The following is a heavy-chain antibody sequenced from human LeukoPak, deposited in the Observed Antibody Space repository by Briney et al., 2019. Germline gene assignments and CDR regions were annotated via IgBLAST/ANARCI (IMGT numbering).Heavy chain of an antibody. Sequence: GGSLRLSCAASGFTFDDYGMSWVRQAPGKGLEWVSAISGSGGSTYYADSVKGRFTISRDNSKNTLYLQMGSLRAEDMAVYYCAREWTHYFDYWGQGTLVTVSS. CDR2: ISGSGGST. CDR3: AREWTHYFDY. J-gene: IGHJ4*02. D-gene: IGHD3/OR15-3a*01. CDR1: GFTFDDYG. V-gene: IGHV3-23*01.